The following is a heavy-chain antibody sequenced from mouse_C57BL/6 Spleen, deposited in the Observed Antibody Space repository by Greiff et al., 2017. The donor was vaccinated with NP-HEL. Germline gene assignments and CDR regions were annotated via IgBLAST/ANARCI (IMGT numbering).Heavy chain of an antibody. Sequence: QVQLKQPGAELVKPGASVKMSCKASGYTFTSYWITWVKQRPGQGLEWIGDIYPGSGSTNYNEKFKSKATLTVDTSSSTAYMQLSSLTSEDSAVYYCARSGNGNYPFAYWGQGTLVTVSA. CDR1: GYTFTSYW. CDR2: IYPGSGST. CDR3: ARSGNGNYPFAY. D-gene: IGHD2-1*01. J-gene: IGHJ3*01. V-gene: IGHV1-55*01.